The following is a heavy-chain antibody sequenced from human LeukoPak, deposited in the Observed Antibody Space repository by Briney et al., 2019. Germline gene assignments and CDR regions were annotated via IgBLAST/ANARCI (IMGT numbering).Heavy chain of an antibody. V-gene: IGHV4-30-2*01. Sequence: PSQTLSLTCAVSGGSISSGGYSWRWIRQPPGKGLEWIGYIYHSGSTNYNPSLKSRVTISVDKSKNQFSLKLSSVTAADTAVYYCARAHGDGDYVYFDYWGQGTLVTVSS. CDR3: ARAHGDGDYVYFDY. CDR2: IYHSGST. CDR1: GGSISSGGYS. D-gene: IGHD4-17*01. J-gene: IGHJ4*02.